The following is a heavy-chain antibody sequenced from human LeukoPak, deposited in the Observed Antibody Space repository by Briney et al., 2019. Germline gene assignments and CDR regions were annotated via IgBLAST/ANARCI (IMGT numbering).Heavy chain of an antibody. CDR2: INHSGST. CDR3: AGSSARRLDY. V-gene: IGHV4-34*01. CDR1: GGSFSGYY. Sequence: PSETLSLTCAVYGGSFSGYYWSWIRQPPGKGLEWIGEINHSGSTNYNPSLKSRVTISVDTSKNQFSLKLSSVTAADTAVYYCAGSSARRLDYWGQGTLVTVSS. D-gene: IGHD6-6*01. J-gene: IGHJ4*02.